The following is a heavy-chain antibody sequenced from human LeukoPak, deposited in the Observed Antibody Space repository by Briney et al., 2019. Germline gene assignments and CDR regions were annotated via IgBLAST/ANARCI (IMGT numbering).Heavy chain of an antibody. D-gene: IGHD2-15*01. CDR3: ARDRGVVGDAFDL. Sequence: SGGSLRLSCAASGFTVSSNYMSWVRQAPGKGLAWVSVIYSGGSTYYADSVKGRFTISRDNSKNTLYLQMNSLRAEDTAVYYCARDRGVVGDAFDLWGQGTMVTVSS. CDR2: IYSGGST. J-gene: IGHJ3*01. V-gene: IGHV3-66*01. CDR1: GFTVSSNY.